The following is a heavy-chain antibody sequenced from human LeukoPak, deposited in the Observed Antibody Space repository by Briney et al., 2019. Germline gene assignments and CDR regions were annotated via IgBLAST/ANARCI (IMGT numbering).Heavy chain of an antibody. CDR3: AELGITMIGGV. D-gene: IGHD3-10*02. CDR1: GLTFADYT. CDR2: ISSSGSTI. Sequence: PGGSLRLSCAASGLTFADYTMHWVRQAPGKGLEWVSYISSSGSTIYYADSVKGRSTISRDNAKNSLYLQMNSLRAEDTAVYYCAELGITMIGGVWGKGTTVTISS. V-gene: IGHV3-48*03. J-gene: IGHJ6*04.